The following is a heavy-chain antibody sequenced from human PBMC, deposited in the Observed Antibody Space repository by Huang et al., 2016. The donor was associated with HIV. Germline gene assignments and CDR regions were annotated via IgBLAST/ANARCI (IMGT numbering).Heavy chain of an antibody. CDR3: ARDLWLRDLYYYYYMDV. CDR1: RFTFSNYA. D-gene: IGHD5-12*01. V-gene: IGHV3-30-3*01. CDR2: ISYDGSNK. Sequence: QVQLVESGGGVVQPGRSLRLSCAASRFTFSNYAMHWVRQAPGKGVGWGAVISYDGSNKYYADSVKGRFTISRDNSKNTLYLQMNSLRAEDTAVYYCARDLWLRDLYYYYYMDVWGKGTTVTVSS. J-gene: IGHJ6*03.